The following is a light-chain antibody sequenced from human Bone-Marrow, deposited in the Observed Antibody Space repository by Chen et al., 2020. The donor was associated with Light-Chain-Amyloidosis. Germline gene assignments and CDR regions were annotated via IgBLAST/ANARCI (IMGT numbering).Light chain of an antibody. Sequence: SSLTQSASVSGSPGQSTTISCTGTTFYFGTFDLVPWYQHHPGKAPKLIIFEGTKRPSGVCNRFSASKSASTASLTISGLRAEDEADYYCCSYATTSTWVFGGGTKLTVL. CDR2: EGT. CDR1: TFYFGTFDL. CDR3: CSYATTSTWV. J-gene: IGLJ3*02. V-gene: IGLV2-23*01.